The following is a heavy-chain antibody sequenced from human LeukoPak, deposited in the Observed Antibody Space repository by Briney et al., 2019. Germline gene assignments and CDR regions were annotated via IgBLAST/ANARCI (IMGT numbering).Heavy chain of an antibody. Sequence: SETLSLTCAVYGGSFSGYYWSWIRQPPGKGLEWIGEINHSGSTNYNPSLKSRVTISVDTSKNQFSLKLSSVTAADTAVYYCARDGQWLSYWGQGTLVTVSS. CDR2: INHSGST. V-gene: IGHV4-34*01. CDR1: GGSFSGYY. D-gene: IGHD6-19*01. CDR3: ARDGQWLSY. J-gene: IGHJ4*02.